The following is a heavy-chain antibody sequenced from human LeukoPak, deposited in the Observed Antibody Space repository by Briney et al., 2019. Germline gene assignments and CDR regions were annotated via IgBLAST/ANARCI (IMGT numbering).Heavy chain of an antibody. CDR1: GFTFSSYG. CDR2: ISSTSSTI. Sequence: PGGSLRLSCAASGFTFSSYGVNWVRQAPGKGLEWVSYISSTSSTIYYADSVKGRFTISRDNAKNSLYLQMNSLRAEDTAVYYCARDWELGDFFDSWGQGTLVTVSS. CDR3: ARDWELGDFFDS. D-gene: IGHD1-26*01. V-gene: IGHV3-48*04. J-gene: IGHJ4*02.